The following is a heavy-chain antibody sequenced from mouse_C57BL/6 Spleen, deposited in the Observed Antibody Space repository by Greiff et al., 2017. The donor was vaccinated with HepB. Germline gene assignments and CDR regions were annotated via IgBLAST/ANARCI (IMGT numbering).Heavy chain of an antibody. CDR2: IYPGSGST. CDR3: ARRREYGNYAWFAY. CDR1: GYTFTSYW. Sequence: VQLQQPGAELVKPGASVKMSCKASGYTFTSYWITWVKQRPGQGLEWIGDIYPGSGSTNYNEKFKSKATLTVDTSSSTAYMQLSSLTSEDSAVYYCARRREYGNYAWFAYWGQGTLVTVSA. V-gene: IGHV1-55*01. D-gene: IGHD2-10*02. J-gene: IGHJ3*01.